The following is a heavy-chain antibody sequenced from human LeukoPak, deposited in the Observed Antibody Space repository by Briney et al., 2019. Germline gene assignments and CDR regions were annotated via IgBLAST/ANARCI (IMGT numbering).Heavy chain of an antibody. V-gene: IGHV1-69*13. Sequence: GASVKVSCKASGGTFSSYAISWVRQAPGQGLEWMGGIIPIFGTANYAQKFQGRVTITADEFTSTAYMELSSLRSEDTAVYYCATSPSNYCSSTSCYPYYYYMDVWGKGTTVTVSS. CDR3: ATSPSNYCSSTSCYPYYYYMDV. D-gene: IGHD2-2*01. CDR1: GGTFSSYA. CDR2: IIPIFGTA. J-gene: IGHJ6*03.